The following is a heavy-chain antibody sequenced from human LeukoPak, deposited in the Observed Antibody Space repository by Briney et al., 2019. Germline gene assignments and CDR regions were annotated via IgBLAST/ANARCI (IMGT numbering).Heavy chain of an antibody. D-gene: IGHD2-21*01. CDR2: IYENGGTT. CDR3: AKDFRIGYSAHFDY. CDR1: GFTFRSHA. V-gene: IGHV3-23*01. J-gene: IGHJ4*02. Sequence: GGSLRLSCVGSGFTFRSHAMSWVRQAPEKGPEFVSGIYENGGTTYYADSVKGRFSISRDNSKNTLYLEMDSLRGEDTAVYYCAKDFRIGYSAHFDYWGQGALVTVSS.